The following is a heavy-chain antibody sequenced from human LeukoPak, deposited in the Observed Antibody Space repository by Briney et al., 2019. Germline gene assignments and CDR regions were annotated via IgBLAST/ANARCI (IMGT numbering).Heavy chain of an antibody. Sequence: PGGSLRLSCAASGFTVSNNYMSWVRQAPGKGLEWVSVIYTGGSTYYADSVKGRFTISRDNSKNTLNLQMNSLRAEDTAVYYCARDPAGGTYDLWGQGTMVTVSS. CDR2: IYTGGST. V-gene: IGHV3-53*01. CDR1: GFTVSNNY. CDR3: ARDPAGGTYDL. J-gene: IGHJ3*01.